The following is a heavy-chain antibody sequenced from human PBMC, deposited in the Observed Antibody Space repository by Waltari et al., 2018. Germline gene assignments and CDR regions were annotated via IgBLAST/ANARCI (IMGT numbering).Heavy chain of an antibody. CDR1: GLTVTDNY. J-gene: IGHJ4*02. D-gene: IGHD4-17*01. CDR2: IYTDGRT. V-gene: IGHV3-53*01. Sequence: EVQLVESGGGLIQPGGSLRLSCAASGLTVTDNYTSWVRQAPGKGLEWVSVIYTDGRTYYADSVKGRFTVSRDDSKNTLYLQMNSLRAEDTAMYYCARDGFPDDYGDYLGYWGQGTLVTVSS. CDR3: ARDGFPDDYGDYLGY.